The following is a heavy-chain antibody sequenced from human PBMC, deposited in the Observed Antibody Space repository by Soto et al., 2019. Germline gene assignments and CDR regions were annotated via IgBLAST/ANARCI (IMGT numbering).Heavy chain of an antibody. D-gene: IGHD2-8*01. J-gene: IGHJ5*02. CDR3: EGDLNGVAGGGP. Sequence: ASVKVSCKASGYTFRNYGIFWVRLAPGQGLEWMAWSYPYNGDSNYAQKFRGRVSVTTDTSTNTAFLDLWSLTSDDTAKYYCEGDLNGVAGGGPRGQGPLAPVPS. V-gene: IGHV1-18*04. CDR1: GYTFRNYG. CDR2: SYPYNGDS.